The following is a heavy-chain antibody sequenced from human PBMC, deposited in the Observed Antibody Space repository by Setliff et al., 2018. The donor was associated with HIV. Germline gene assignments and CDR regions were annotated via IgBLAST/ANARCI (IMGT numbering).Heavy chain of an antibody. Sequence: PSETLSLTCTVSGGSISSSSYYWGWIRQPPGKGLEWIGEIYHSGSTKYNPSLKSRVTISVDKSKNQFSLNLTSVTAADTAVYYCARGGAFWSGYYGFDYWGQGTLVTVSS. V-gene: IGHV4-39*07. CDR2: IYHSGST. CDR3: ARGGAFWSGYYGFDY. CDR1: GGSISSSSYY. J-gene: IGHJ4*02. D-gene: IGHD3-3*01.